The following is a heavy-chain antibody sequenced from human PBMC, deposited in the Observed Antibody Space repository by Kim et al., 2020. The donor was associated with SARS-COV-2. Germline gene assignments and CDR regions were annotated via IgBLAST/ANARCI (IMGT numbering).Heavy chain of an antibody. CDR1: GDSISSYY. J-gene: IGHJ3*02. D-gene: IGHD1-26*01. V-gene: IGHV4-59*01. CDR2: IYYSGST. CDR3: ARGRGELRYAAFDI. Sequence: SETLSLTCTVSGDSISSYYWSWIRQPPGKGLEWIGYIYYSGSTNYNPSLKSRVTISVDTSKNQFSLKLSSVTAADTAVYYCARGRGELRYAAFDIWGQGTMVTVSS.